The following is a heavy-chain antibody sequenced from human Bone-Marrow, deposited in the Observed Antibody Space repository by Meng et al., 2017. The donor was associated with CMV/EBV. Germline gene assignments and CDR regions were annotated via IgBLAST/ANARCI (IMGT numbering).Heavy chain of an antibody. CDR1: GFTFSSYG. Sequence: GESLKISCAASGFTFSSYGMHWVRQAPGKGLEWVAFIRYDGSNKYYADSVKGRFTISRDNSKNTLYLQMNSLRAEDTAVYYCAKDGPRCSSTSCYRRIYDYYYGMDVWGQGTTVTVSS. D-gene: IGHD2-2*02. J-gene: IGHJ6*02. CDR2: IRYDGSNK. V-gene: IGHV3-30*02. CDR3: AKDGPRCSSTSCYRRIYDYYYGMDV.